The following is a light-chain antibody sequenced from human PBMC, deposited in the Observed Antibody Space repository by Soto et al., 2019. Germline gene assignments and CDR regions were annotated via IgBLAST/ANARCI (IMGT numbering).Light chain of an antibody. J-gene: IGKJ1*01. CDR2: GAS. Sequence: EIVLTQSPGTLSLSPGERATLSCRASQSVSSSYLTWYQQKPGQAPRLLMYGASSRATGIPDRFSGSGSGTDFTLTISRLEPEDFAVYYCQQYGGSPRPFGQGTKVEIK. V-gene: IGKV3-20*01. CDR3: QQYGGSPRP. CDR1: QSVSSSY.